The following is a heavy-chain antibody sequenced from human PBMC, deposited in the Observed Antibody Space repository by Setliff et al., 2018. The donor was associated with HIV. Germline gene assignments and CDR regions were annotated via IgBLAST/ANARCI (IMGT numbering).Heavy chain of an antibody. J-gene: IGHJ6*03. Sequence: SETLSLTCTVSGGSINSGDYFWSWIRQHPGKGLEWIGYTYSRGTSYYHPSLNNRVTMSLDTSKNHFSLKVDSVTAADTAVYYCALTGHRLLRGYMDVWGKGTTVTVSS. V-gene: IGHV4-31*03. CDR2: TYSRGTS. CDR1: GGSINSGDYF. D-gene: IGHD2-15*01. CDR3: ALTGHRLLRGYMDV.